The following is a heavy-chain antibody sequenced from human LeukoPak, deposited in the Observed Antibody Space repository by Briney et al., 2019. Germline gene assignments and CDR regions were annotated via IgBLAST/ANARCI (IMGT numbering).Heavy chain of an antibody. V-gene: IGHV4-61*01. D-gene: IGHD6-19*01. J-gene: IGHJ4*02. CDR2: IYYSGST. Sequence: PSETLSLTCAVSGYSISSGYYWGWIRQPPGKGLEWIGYIYYSGSTNYNPSLKSRVTISVDTSKNQFSLKLSSVTAADTAVYYCARGASSGWYRDYFDHWGQGTLVTVSS. CDR1: GYSISSGYY. CDR3: ARGASSGWYRDYFDH.